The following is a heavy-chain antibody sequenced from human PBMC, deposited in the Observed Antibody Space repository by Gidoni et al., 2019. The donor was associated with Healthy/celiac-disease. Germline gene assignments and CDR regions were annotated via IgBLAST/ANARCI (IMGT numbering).Heavy chain of an antibody. CDR2: INAGNGNT. D-gene: IGHD5-12*01. CDR3: ARRVATIRDNWFDP. CDR1: GYTFTSYA. V-gene: IGHV1-3*01. Sequence: QVQLVQSGAEVKKPGASVKVSCKASGYTFTSYAMHWVRQAPGQRLEWMGWINAGNGNTKYSQKFQGRVTITRDTSASTAYMELSSLRSEDTAVYYCARRVATIRDNWFDPWGQGTLVTVSS. J-gene: IGHJ5*02.